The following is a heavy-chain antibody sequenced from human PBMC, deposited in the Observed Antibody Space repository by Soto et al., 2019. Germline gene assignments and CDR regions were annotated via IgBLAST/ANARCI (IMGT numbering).Heavy chain of an antibody. J-gene: IGHJ6*02. Sequence: VSGPTLVNPTQTLTLTCTFSGFSLSTSGMCVSWIRQPPGKALEWLALIDWDDDKYYSTSLKTRLTISKDTSKSQVVLTMTNMDPVDTATYYCARMPRGYSYGENYYYGMDVWGQGTTVTVSS. D-gene: IGHD5-18*01. V-gene: IGHV2-70*01. CDR2: IDWDDDK. CDR3: ARMPRGYSYGENYYYGMDV. CDR1: GFSLSTSGMC.